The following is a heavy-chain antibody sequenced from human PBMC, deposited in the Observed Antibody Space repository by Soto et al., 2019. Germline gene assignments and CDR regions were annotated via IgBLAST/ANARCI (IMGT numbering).Heavy chain of an antibody. V-gene: IGHV3-23*01. CDR3: AKSDGDLRYVDWSHAFVI. Sequence: PGGSLRLSYAASGFTFSSYAMRWVRQAPGKELEWVSAISGSGGSTYYADSVKGRFTISRDNSKNTLYLQMNSLRAEDTAVYYCAKSDGDLRYVDWSHAFVIWGQGTMVTVS. J-gene: IGHJ3*02. CDR1: GFTFSSYA. D-gene: IGHD3-9*01. CDR2: ISGSGGST.